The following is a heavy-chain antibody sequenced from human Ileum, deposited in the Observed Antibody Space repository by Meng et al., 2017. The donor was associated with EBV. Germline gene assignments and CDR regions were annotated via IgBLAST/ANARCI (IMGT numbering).Heavy chain of an antibody. D-gene: IGHD4-17*01. CDR1: GDSISSNNW. Sequence: LQDSGPGLVKPSGTLSLTCAVSGDSISSNNWWTWVRQPPGKGLEWIGEIYHSGSTNYNPSFKSRVTMSVDKSKNQISLNLSSVTAADTAVYYCASGRDYAWHSWGRGTLVTVSS. J-gene: IGHJ4*02. CDR3: ASGRDYAWHS. V-gene: IGHV4-4*02. CDR2: IYHSGST.